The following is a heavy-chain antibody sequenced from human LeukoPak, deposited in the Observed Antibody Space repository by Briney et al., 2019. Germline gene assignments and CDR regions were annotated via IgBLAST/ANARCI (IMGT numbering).Heavy chain of an antibody. Sequence: PGGSLRLSCAASGFTVSSNYMSWVRQAPGKRLEWVSAISGSGGSTYYADSVKGRFTISRDNSKNTLYLQMSSLRAEDTAVYYCAKDSTSYDFWSGYPDYWGQGTLVTVSS. D-gene: IGHD3-3*01. CDR1: GFTVSSNY. J-gene: IGHJ4*02. V-gene: IGHV3-23*01. CDR2: ISGSGGST. CDR3: AKDSTSYDFWSGYPDY.